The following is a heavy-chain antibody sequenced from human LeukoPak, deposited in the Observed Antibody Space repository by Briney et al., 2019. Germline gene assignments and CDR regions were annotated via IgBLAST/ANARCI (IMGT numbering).Heavy chain of an antibody. D-gene: IGHD6-13*01. J-gene: IGHJ4*02. CDR3: AKSAGIAAGDY. CDR1: GFTFSTFG. CDR2: IHYDGSNK. Sequence: PGGPLRLSCAASGFTFSTFGMHWVRQAPGKGLEWVAFIHYDGSNKYYADSGKGRFTISRDNSKNTLYLQMNRLRAEDTAVYYCAKSAGIAAGDYWGQGTLVTVSS. V-gene: IGHV3-30*02.